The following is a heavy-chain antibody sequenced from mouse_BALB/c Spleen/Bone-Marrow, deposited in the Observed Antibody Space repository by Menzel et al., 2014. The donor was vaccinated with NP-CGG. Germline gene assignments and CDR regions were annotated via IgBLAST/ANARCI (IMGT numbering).Heavy chain of an antibody. Sequence: QVTLKECGAELMKPGASVKISCKATGYTFXSYWIEWVKQRPGHGLEWIGEILPGSGSTNYNEKFKGKATFTADTSSNTAYMQLSSLTSEDSAVYYCARDTTVGYWGQGTTLTVSS. CDR2: ILPGSGST. CDR1: GYTFXSYW. J-gene: IGHJ2*01. CDR3: ARDTTVGY. D-gene: IGHD1-1*01. V-gene: IGHV1-9*01.